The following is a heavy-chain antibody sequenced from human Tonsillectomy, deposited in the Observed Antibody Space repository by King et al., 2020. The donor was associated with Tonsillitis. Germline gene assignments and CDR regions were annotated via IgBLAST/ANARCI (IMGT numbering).Heavy chain of an antibody. D-gene: IGHD3-10*01. V-gene: IGHV1-8*01. CDR3: AREVSITPVRGVTRALDY. CDR2: MNPNSGNT. J-gene: IGHJ4*02. CDR1: GYTFTSYD. Sequence: VQLVESGAEVKKPGASVKVSCKASGYTFTSYDINWVRQATGQGLEWMGWMNPNSGNTGYAQRFQGRVTMTRNTSISTAYMELSSLRSEDTAMYYCAREVSITPVRGVTRALDYWGQGTLVIVSS.